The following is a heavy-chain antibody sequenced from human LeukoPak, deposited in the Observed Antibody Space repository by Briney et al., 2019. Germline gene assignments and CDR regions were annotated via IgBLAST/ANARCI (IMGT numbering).Heavy chain of an antibody. Sequence: PVGSLRLSCAASGFTFSNAWMTWVRQAPGKGLEWVGRINSKTDGGTTDYAAPVKGRFTISRDDSKNTLYLQMNSLKTEDTAVYYCTTDLYSWGQGTLVTVSS. D-gene: IGHD1-26*01. CDR3: TTDLYS. CDR1: GFTFSNAW. CDR2: INSKTDGGTT. V-gene: IGHV3-15*01. J-gene: IGHJ4*02.